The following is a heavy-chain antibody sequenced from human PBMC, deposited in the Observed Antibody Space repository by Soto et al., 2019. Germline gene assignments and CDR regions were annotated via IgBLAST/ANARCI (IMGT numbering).Heavy chain of an antibody. D-gene: IGHD6-13*01. Sequence: GASVKVSCKASGYTFTSYGISWVRQAPGQGLEWMGWISAYNGNTNYAQKLQGRVTMTTDTSTSTAYMEPRSLRSDDTAVYYCARDFLEVHSSSWPAYYYYGMDVWGQGTTVTVSS. CDR2: ISAYNGNT. V-gene: IGHV1-18*01. CDR3: ARDFLEVHSSSWPAYYYYGMDV. J-gene: IGHJ6*02. CDR1: GYTFTSYG.